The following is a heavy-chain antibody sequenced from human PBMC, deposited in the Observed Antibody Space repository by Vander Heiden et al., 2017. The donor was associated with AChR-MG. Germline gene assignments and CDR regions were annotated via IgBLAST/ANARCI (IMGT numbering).Heavy chain of an antibody. Sequence: EVQLVESGGGLVKPGGSLRLSCAASGFTFSSYSMNWVRQAPGKGLAWVSSISIRSNYIYYADSVKGRFTISRDNAKNLLFLEMNSLRAEDTAVYYCARARSGSYYAPVDYWGQGTLVTVSS. J-gene: IGHJ4*02. CDR1: GFTFSSYS. V-gene: IGHV3-21*01. CDR2: ISIRSNYI. D-gene: IGHD3-10*01. CDR3: ARARSGSYYAPVDY.